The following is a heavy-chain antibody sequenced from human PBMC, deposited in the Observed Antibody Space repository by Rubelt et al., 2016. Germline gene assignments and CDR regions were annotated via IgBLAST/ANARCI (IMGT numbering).Heavy chain of an antibody. J-gene: IGHJ4*02. V-gene: IGHV1-18*01. CDR2: INAGNGNT. Sequence: QVQLVQSGAEVKKPGASVKVSCKASGYTFNSYGISWVRQAPGQGLEWMGWINAGNGNTKCSQKFQGRVTITRDTSASTAYMELSSLRSEDTAVYYCAREGLAVAHDYWGQGTLVTVSS. D-gene: IGHD6-19*01. CDR3: AREGLAVAHDY. CDR1: GYTFNSYG.